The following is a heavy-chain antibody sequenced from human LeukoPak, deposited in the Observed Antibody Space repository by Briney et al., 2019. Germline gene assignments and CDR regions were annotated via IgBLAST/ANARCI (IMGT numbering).Heavy chain of an antibody. CDR3: ARSFYDCPDY. CDR2: IRYDGSNK. Sequence: GGSLRLSCAASGFTFSSYGMHWVRQAPGKGLEWVAFIRYDGSNKYYADSVKGRFTISRDSSKNTLYLQMNSLRAEDTAVYYCARSFYDCPDYWGQGTLVTVSS. V-gene: IGHV3-30*02. J-gene: IGHJ4*02. CDR1: GFTFSSYG. D-gene: IGHD5/OR15-5a*01.